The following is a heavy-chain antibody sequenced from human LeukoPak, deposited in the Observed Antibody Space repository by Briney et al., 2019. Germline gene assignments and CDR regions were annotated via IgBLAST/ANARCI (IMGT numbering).Heavy chain of an antibody. CDR2: ISGSGGST. CDR3: AKSKQWLVPSNY. D-gene: IGHD6-19*01. J-gene: IGHJ4*02. CDR1: GFTFSSYA. V-gene: IGHV3-23*01. Sequence: QPGGSLRLSCAASGFTFSSYAKSWVRQAPGKGLEWVSAISGSGGSTYYADSVKGRFTISRDNSKNTLYLQMNRLRAEDTAVYYCAKSKQWLVPSNYWGQGTLVTVSS.